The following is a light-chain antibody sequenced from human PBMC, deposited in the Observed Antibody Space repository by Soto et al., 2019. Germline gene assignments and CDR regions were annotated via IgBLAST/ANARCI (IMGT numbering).Light chain of an antibody. CDR2: GAS. V-gene: IGKV3-11*01. J-gene: IGKJ2*01. CDR3: QQRSNG. CDR1: QSVGTY. Sequence: EIVLTQSPDTLSLSPGERATLSCRASQSVGTYLVWYQQKPGQAPRVLIYGASNRATGIPARFSGSGSGTDFTRTISSLEPEDFAVYYCQQRSNGFGQGTKLEIK.